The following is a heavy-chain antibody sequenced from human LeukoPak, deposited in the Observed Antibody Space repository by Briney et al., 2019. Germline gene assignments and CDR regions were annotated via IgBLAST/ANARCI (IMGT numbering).Heavy chain of an antibody. CDR3: ARQEDSSGYYYYY. Sequence: SVKVSCKASGGTFSSYAISWVRQAPGQGLEWMGGIIPIFGTANYAQKFQGGVTITADESTSTAYMELSSLRSEDTAVYFCARQEDSSGYYYYYWGQGTLVTVSS. CDR1: GGTFSSYA. J-gene: IGHJ4*02. V-gene: IGHV1-69*13. CDR2: IIPIFGTA. D-gene: IGHD3-22*01.